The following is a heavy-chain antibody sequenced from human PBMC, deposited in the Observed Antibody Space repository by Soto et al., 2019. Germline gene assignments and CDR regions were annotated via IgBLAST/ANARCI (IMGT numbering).Heavy chain of an antibody. Sequence: SETLSLTCAVSGGSISSTSWWTWVRQSPGKGLEWIGEIYHSGTTNYHPSLKSRVTISVDKSKNQFSLKLSSVIAADTAVYYFARRLYYDSSGFEGGGMDVWGQGTTVTVSS. D-gene: IGHD3-22*01. V-gene: IGHV4-4*02. CDR3: ARRLYYDSSGFEGGGMDV. J-gene: IGHJ6*02. CDR1: GGSISSTSW. CDR2: IYHSGTT.